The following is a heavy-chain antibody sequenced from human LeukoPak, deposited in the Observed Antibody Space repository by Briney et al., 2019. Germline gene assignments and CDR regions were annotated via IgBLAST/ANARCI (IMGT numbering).Heavy chain of an antibody. V-gene: IGHV4-34*01. CDR2: ITHSGST. CDR3: ASYTYCSGGSCYSGNWFDP. D-gene: IGHD2-15*01. Sequence: SETLSLSCAVYGGSFSGYYWSWIRQPPGKGLEWIWEITHSGSTNYNPSLKSRVTISVDTSKNQFSLQLSSVTAADTAVYYCASYTYCSGGSCYSGNWFDPWGQGTLVTVSS. J-gene: IGHJ5*02. CDR1: GGSFSGYY.